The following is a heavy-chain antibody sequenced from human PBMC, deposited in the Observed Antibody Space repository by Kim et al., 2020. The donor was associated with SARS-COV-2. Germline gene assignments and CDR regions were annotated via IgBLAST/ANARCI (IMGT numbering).Heavy chain of an antibody. D-gene: IGHD3-3*01. Sequence: SQTLSLTCAISGDSVSSNSAAWNWIRQSPSRGLEWLGRTYYRSKWYNDYAVSVKSRITINPDTSKNQFSLQLNSVTPEDTAVYYCARDPETPITIFGVVTLVEGWFDPWGQGTLVTVSS. CDR1: GDSVSSNSAA. J-gene: IGHJ5*02. CDR2: TYYRSKWYN. CDR3: ARDPETPITIFGVVTLVEGWFDP. V-gene: IGHV6-1*01.